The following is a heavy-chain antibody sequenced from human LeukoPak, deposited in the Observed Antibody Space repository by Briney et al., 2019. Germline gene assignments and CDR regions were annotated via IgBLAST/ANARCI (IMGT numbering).Heavy chain of an antibody. CDR3: SKSPPHHFWGWYPFFYYYYKGG. V-gene: IGHV3-23*01. CDR1: GFTFSSYA. J-gene: IGHJ6*03. Sequence: GGSLRLSCAASGFTFSSYAMSWVRQAPGKGLEWVSAISGSGGSTYYADSVKGRFTISRDNSKNTLYLQRNRLRDEDTALYYCSKSPPHHFWGWYPFFYYYYKGGLGKGATGTGSS. CDR2: ISGSGGST. D-gene: IGHD3-3*02.